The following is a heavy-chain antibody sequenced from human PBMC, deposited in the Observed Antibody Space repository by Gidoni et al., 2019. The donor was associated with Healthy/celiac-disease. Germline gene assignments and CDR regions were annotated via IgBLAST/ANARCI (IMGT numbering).Heavy chain of an antibody. CDR2: ISWDGGST. CDR1: GFTFYDYP. Sequence: VQLFESGGVVLHPWRSLRLSCSSSGFTFYDYPMPWVRQAPGKGLEWVSIISWDGGSTYYADSVKGRFTSSRDNSKNSLYLQMNSLRTEDTALYYCAKDTSGDSSGYFEYFDYWGQGTLVTVSS. CDR3: AKDTSGDSSGYFEYFDY. V-gene: IGHV3-43*01. D-gene: IGHD3-22*01. J-gene: IGHJ4*02.